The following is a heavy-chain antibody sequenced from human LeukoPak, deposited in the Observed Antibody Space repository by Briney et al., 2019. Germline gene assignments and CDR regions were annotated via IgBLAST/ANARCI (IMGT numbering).Heavy chain of an antibody. CDR1: GGSISSSSYY. D-gene: IGHD3-10*01. CDR2: RYYSGST. CDR3: ASGTHSTEFDP. Sequence: SETLSLTCTVSGGSISSSSYYWGWIRQPPGKGLEWIGSRYYSGSTCYNPSLKSRVTISVDTSKNQFSLKLSSVTAADTAEYYCASGTHSTEFDPWGQGTLVTVSS. J-gene: IGHJ5*02. V-gene: IGHV4-39*01.